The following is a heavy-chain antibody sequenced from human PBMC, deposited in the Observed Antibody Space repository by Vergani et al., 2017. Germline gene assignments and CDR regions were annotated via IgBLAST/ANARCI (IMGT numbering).Heavy chain of an antibody. CDR1: GFTFSSYG. V-gene: IGHV3-30*18. D-gene: IGHD6-13*01. CDR2: ISYDGSNK. CDR3: AKVGDAGYSSSWVDY. Sequence: QVQLVESGGGVVQPGRSLRLSCAASGFTFSSYGMHWVRQAPGKGLEWVAVISYDGSNKYYADSVKGLFTISRDNSKNTLYLQMNSLRAEDTAVYYCAKVGDAGYSSSWVDYWGQGTLVTVSS. J-gene: IGHJ4*02.